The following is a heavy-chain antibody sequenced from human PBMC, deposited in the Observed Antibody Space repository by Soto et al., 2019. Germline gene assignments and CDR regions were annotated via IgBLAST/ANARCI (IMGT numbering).Heavy chain of an antibody. Sequence: ASVKVSCKVSGYTLTDLSMHWVRQAPGKGLEWMGGFDPEDGETIYAQKFQGRVTMAEDTSTDTAYMELSSLRSEDTAVYYWATALSQVVTPSGTPNDCWGQGTLVTVSS. CDR3: ATALSQVVTPSGTPNDC. CDR2: FDPEDGET. D-gene: IGHD2-21*02. J-gene: IGHJ4*02. CDR1: GYTLTDLS. V-gene: IGHV1-24*01.